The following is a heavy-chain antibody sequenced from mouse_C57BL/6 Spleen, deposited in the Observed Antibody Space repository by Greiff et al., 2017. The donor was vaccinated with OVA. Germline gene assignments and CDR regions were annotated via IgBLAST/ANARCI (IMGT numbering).Heavy chain of an antibody. D-gene: IGHD1-1*01. J-gene: IGHJ4*01. CDR3: ARSPYYGSSYAMDY. CDR1: GYAFTNYL. CDR2: INPGSGGT. V-gene: IGHV1-54*01. Sequence: QVQLKESGAELVRPGTSVKVSCKASGYAFTNYLIEWVKQRPGQGLEWIGVINPGSGGTNYNEKFKGKATLTADKSSSTAYMQLSSLTSEDSAVYFCARSPYYGSSYAMDYWGQGTSVTVSS.